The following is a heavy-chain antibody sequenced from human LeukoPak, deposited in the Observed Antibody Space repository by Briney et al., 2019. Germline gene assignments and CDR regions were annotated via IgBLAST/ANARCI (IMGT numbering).Heavy chain of an antibody. D-gene: IGHD1-14*01. J-gene: IGHJ6*03. Sequence: SETLSLTCTVSGGSISSYYWSWIRQPPGKGLEWIGYIYTSGSTNYNPSLKSRVTISVDTSKNQFSLKLSSVTAADAAVYYCEKSYNGNYYYYMEVWGKGPTATVSS. CDR3: EKSYNGNYYYYMEV. CDR1: GGSISSYY. CDR2: IYTSGST. V-gene: IGHV4-4*09.